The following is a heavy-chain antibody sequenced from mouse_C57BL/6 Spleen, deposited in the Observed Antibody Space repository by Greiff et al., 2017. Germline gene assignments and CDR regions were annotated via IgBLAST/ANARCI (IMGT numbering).Heavy chain of an antibody. Sequence: DVQLVESGGGLVKPGGSLKLSCAASGFTFSANGMHWVRQAPEKGLEWVSYISSGSSTIYSADTVQGRFPISRDNATNTLFLQMTSLRSEDTGMCDCAGDGYYYGDYWGQGTSVTVSS. CDR1: GFTFSANG. V-gene: IGHV5-17*01. D-gene: IGHD2-3*01. CDR3: AGDGYYYGDY. CDR2: ISSGSSTI. J-gene: IGHJ4*01.